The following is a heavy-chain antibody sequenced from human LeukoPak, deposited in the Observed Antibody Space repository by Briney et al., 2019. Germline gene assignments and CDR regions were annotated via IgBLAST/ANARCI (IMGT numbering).Heavy chain of an antibody. D-gene: IGHD3-10*01. CDR3: AKEASLDYYGSGSYPSYFDY. CDR2: IRYDGSNK. Sequence: PGGSLRLSCAASGFTFSGYGMHWVRQAPGKGREGVACIRYDGSNKYYADSGKGRFTISRDKSKNTLYLQMNSLRAEDTAVYYCAKEASLDYYGSGSYPSYFDYWGQGTLVTVSS. CDR1: GFTFSGYG. J-gene: IGHJ4*02. V-gene: IGHV3-30*02.